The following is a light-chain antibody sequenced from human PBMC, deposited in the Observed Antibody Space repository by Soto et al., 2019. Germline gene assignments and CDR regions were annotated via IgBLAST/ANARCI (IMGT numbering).Light chain of an antibody. V-gene: IGKV3-20*01. CDR3: QQFGTSPT. J-gene: IGKJ1*01. CDR1: QSLSSTY. Sequence: EILLTQSPGTLSLSPGERATLSCRASQSLSSTYLAWYQQKPGQAPRLLIFGASSRATGIPDRFSGSGSGTDFTLTISRLEPVDFALYYCQQFGTSPTFGQGTKVEIK. CDR2: GAS.